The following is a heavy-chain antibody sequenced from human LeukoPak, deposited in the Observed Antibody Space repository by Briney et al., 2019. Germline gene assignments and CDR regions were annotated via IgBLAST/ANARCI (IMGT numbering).Heavy chain of an antibody. V-gene: IGHV4-39*07. CDR1: GGSISSSSYY. Sequence: PSETLSLTCTVSGGSISSSSYYWGWIRQPPGKGLEWIGSIYYSGSTYYNPSLKSRVTISVDTSKNQFSLKLSSVTAADTAVYYCARDFVYYYYMDVWGKGTTVTVSS. CDR2: IYYSGST. D-gene: IGHD3-3*01. CDR3: ARDFVYYYYMDV. J-gene: IGHJ6*03.